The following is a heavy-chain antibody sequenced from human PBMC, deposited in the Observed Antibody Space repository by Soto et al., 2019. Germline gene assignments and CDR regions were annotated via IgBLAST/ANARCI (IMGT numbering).Heavy chain of an antibody. Sequence: QVQLVQSGAEVKKPGSSVKVSCKASGGTFSSYAISWVRQAPGQGLEWMGGIIPSFGTANYAQKFQGRVTITADESTSTAYMELSSLRSEDTAVYYCARDLQSGSWYYYYGMDVWGQGTTVTVSS. CDR2: IIPSFGTA. CDR1: GGTFSSYA. J-gene: IGHJ6*02. D-gene: IGHD6-13*01. V-gene: IGHV1-69*01. CDR3: ARDLQSGSWYYYYGMDV.